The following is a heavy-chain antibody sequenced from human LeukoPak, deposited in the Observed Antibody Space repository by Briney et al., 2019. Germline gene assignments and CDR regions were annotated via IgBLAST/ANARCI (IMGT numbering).Heavy chain of an antibody. CDR3: ARVGQGCFGL. CDR2: ITTGSTYI. J-gene: IGHJ2*01. CDR1: GFTFSSYS. Sequence: PGGPLRLSCAASGFTFSSYSMNWVRQAPGKGLEWVSSITTGSTYIYYADSVKGRFTISRDNSKNSLYLQMNSLRAEDTAVYYCARVGQGCFGLWGRGTLVTVSS. V-gene: IGHV3-21*04.